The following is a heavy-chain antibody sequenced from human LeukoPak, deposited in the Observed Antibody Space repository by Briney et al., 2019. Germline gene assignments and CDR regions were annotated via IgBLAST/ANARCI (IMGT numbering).Heavy chain of an antibody. Sequence: GSLRLSCVASGFTFSSYWMSWVRQAPGKGLEWVANIKQDGSEKYYVDSVKGRFTISRDNAKNSLYLQMNSLRAEDTAVYYCARQSSGERPNFDYWGQGTLVTVSS. CDR3: ARQSSGERPNFDY. J-gene: IGHJ4*02. D-gene: IGHD6-25*01. CDR1: GFTFSSYW. V-gene: IGHV3-7*03. CDR2: IKQDGSEK.